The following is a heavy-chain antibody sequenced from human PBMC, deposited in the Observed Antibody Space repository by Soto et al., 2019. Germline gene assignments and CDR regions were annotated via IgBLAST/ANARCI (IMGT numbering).Heavy chain of an antibody. J-gene: IGHJ6*02. V-gene: IGHV3-30*18. CDR1: GFTFSSYG. CDR2: ISYDGSNK. CDR3: AKEWMGATILYYYYGMDV. Sequence: GFLRLSCAASGFTFSSYGMHWVRQAPGKGLEWVAVISYDGSNKYYADSVKGRFTISRDNSKNTLYLQMNSLRAEDTAVYYCAKEWMGATILYYYYGMDVWGQGTTVTVSS. D-gene: IGHD1-26*01.